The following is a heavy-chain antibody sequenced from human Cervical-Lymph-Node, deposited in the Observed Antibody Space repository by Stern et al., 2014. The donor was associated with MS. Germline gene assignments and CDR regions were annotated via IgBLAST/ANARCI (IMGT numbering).Heavy chain of an antibody. Sequence: QVQLGQSGAEVQKPGTSVNVSCKAFGYTFTYYTLHWVRQAPGQSLEWMGWINGGDGNTKYSQRFQGRVTITRDTSASTAYMELSSLRPEDSAVYYCARVAYSSSWYFFDYWGHGTLVTVSS. V-gene: IGHV1-3*01. CDR1: GYTFTYYT. J-gene: IGHJ4*03. D-gene: IGHD6-13*01. CDR2: INGGDGNT. CDR3: ARVAYSSSWYFFDY.